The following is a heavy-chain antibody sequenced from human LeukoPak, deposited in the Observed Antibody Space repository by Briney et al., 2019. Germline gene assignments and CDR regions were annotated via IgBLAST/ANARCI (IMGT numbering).Heavy chain of an antibody. Sequence: PGGSLRLSCVASGFTFEDYGMSWVRQSAGKGLEWVSSTNWHGGSTHYAESVKGRFTISRDNAKNSLFLQMNSLRAEDTALYYCARANYSPYYFDYWGQGTLVTVSS. CDR2: TNWHGGST. CDR3: ARANYSPYYFDY. D-gene: IGHD4-11*01. V-gene: IGHV3-20*04. CDR1: GFTFEDYG. J-gene: IGHJ4*02.